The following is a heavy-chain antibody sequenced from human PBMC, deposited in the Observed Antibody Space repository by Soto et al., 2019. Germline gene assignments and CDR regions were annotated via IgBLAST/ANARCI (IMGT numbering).Heavy chain of an antibody. CDR3: ARGHADNWNEGYFDY. V-gene: IGHV4-34*01. Sequence: SETLSLTCAFYCGSFIGYYWSWIRQPPGKGLEWIGEIGHSGGTVYNPSLESRVTISGDSSNNQFSLQLNSVTPEDTAVYYCARGHADNWNEGYFDYWGQGTLVTVSS. CDR1: CGSFIGYY. J-gene: IGHJ4*02. CDR2: IGHSGGT. D-gene: IGHD1-20*01.